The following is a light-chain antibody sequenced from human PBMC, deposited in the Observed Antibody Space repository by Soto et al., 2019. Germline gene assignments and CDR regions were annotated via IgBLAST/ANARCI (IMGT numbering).Light chain of an antibody. J-gene: IGKJ2*01. Sequence: EIVLTQSPGTLSLSPGEGATLSCRASQSVSTKDVAWYRQKPGQAPSLLIYGTSNRAAGVPDRFSATGSGTDFSLTISRLQPEDFAVYYCQHYGSSPPDTFGQGTKLEIK. CDR2: GTS. CDR3: QHYGSSPPDT. CDR1: QSVSTKD. V-gene: IGKV3-20*01.